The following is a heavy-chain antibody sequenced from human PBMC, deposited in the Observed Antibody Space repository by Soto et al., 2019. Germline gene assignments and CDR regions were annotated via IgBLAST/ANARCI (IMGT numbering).Heavy chain of an antibody. J-gene: IGHJ6*02. D-gene: IGHD3-3*01. CDR3: ARGVTIFGVVRRNYYYGMDV. CDR2: TFYTGAS. Sequence: SETLSLTCTVSGVSISSSGFYWSWIRQHPGKGLEWIGYTFYTGASYYNPSLKSRVSISVDTSKDQFSLKLSSVTAADTAVYYCARGVTIFGVVRRNYYYGMDVWGQGTTVTVSS. CDR1: GVSISSSGFY. V-gene: IGHV4-31*03.